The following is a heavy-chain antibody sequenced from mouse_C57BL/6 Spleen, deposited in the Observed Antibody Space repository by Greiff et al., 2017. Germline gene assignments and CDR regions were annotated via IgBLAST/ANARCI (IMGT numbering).Heavy chain of an antibody. CDR2: INPNNGGT. D-gene: IGHD1-1*01. CDR3: ARGDYGSRAWFAY. V-gene: IGHV1-18*01. Sequence: VQLKQSGPELVKPGASVKIPCKASGYTFTDYNMDWVKQSHGKSLEWIGDINPNNGGTIYNQKFKGKATLNVDKSSSPAYMELRSLTSEDTAVYYCARGDYGSRAWFAYSGQGTLVTVSA. CDR1: GYTFTDYN. J-gene: IGHJ3*01.